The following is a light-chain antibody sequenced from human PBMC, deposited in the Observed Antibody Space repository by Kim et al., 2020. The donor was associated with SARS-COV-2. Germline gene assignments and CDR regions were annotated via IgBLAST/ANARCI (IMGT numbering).Light chain of an antibody. CDR1: QSISNY. CDR3: QQSSSTLWT. Sequence: DIQMTQSPSSLSASVGDRVTITCRASQSISNYLNWYQQKPGKAPKLLIYDVSSLQSGVPSRFSGSGSGTDFTLTISSLQPEDFATYYCQQSSSTLWTFGQGNKVDIK. CDR2: DVS. J-gene: IGKJ1*01. V-gene: IGKV1-39*01.